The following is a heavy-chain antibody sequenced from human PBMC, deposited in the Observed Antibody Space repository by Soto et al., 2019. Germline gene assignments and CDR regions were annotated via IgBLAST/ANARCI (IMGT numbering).Heavy chain of an antibody. CDR3: ARAPRDIVVVVAATGDY. CDR2: INAGNGNT. V-gene: IGHV1-3*01. Sequence: QVPLVQSGAEVKKPGASVKVSCKASGYTFTSYAMHWVRQAPGQRLEWMGWINAGNGNTKYSQKIQGRVTITRDTSASTAYMELSSLRSEDTAVYYCARAPRDIVVVVAATGDYWGQGTLVTVSS. CDR1: GYTFTSYA. D-gene: IGHD2-15*01. J-gene: IGHJ4*02.